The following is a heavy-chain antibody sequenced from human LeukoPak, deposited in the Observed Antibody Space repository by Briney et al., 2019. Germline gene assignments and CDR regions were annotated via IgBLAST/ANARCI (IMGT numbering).Heavy chain of an antibody. V-gene: IGHV1-18*01. D-gene: IGHD3-3*01. CDR3: ARVDGTKSVTIFGVVSDYYYYYGMDV. CDR1: GYTFTSYG. J-gene: IGHJ6*02. Sequence: GASVMVSCTASGYTFTSYGISWVRQAPGQGLEWMGWISAYNGNTNYAQKLQGRVTMTTDTSTSTAYMELRSLRSDDTAVYYCARVDGTKSVTIFGVVSDYYYYYGMDVWGQGTTVTVSS. CDR2: ISAYNGNT.